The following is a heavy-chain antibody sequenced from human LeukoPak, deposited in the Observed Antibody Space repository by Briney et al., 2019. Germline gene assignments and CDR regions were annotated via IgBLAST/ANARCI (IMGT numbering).Heavy chain of an antibody. D-gene: IGHD2-8*02. CDR1: GFIFSGST. CDR2: IRNKDNSYAT. J-gene: IGHJ4*02. Sequence: GGSLRLSCAASGFIFSGSTIQWVRQASGKGLEWIGRIRNKDNSYATAYVASVKGRFTISRDDSKNTAYLQMNSLRAEDTAVYYCARGRWGILPPDYWGQGTPVTVSS. CDR3: ARGRWGILPPDY. V-gene: IGHV3-73*01.